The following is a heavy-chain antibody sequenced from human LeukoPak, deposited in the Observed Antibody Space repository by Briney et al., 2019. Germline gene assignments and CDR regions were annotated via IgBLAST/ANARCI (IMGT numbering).Heavy chain of an antibody. CDR1: GFTFRRYW. J-gene: IGHJ4*02. Sequence: PGGSLRLSCATSGFTFRRYWMTWVRQAPGRGLEWVANINPDGSAKYHVDSVRGRFTISRDNAENSLYLQMNSLRAEDMAVYYCARALESGNSDAGYWGQGTLVTVSS. CDR3: ARALESGNSDAGY. CDR2: INPDGSAK. V-gene: IGHV3-7*04. D-gene: IGHD4-23*01.